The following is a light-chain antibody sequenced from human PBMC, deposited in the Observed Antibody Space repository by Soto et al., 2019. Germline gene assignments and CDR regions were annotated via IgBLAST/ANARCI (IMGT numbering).Light chain of an antibody. Sequence: DLQMTQSPSSLSASVGDRVTITCRASQSITNSLNWYQKKPEKAPNLLIYAASTLQSGVPSRFSGSGSGTDFTLTISSLKPEDFATYYCQQSYSTPRTFGQGTKVEIE. CDR3: QQSYSTPRT. V-gene: IGKV1-39*01. J-gene: IGKJ1*01. CDR2: AAS. CDR1: QSITNS.